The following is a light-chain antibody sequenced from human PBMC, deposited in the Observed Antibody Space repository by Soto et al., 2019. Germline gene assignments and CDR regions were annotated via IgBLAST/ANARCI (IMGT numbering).Light chain of an antibody. V-gene: IGKV1-5*03. Sequence: DIPMTQSPSTLTSSVGDRVTITCRASQRIGSWLAWYQQKPGTAPKLLISKASGLQSGVPSRFSGLGSGTEFSLIISNLQPNDSATYYCQQYNSYPYTFGQGTNLEIK. CDR2: KAS. CDR3: QQYNSYPYT. J-gene: IGKJ2*01. CDR1: QRIGSW.